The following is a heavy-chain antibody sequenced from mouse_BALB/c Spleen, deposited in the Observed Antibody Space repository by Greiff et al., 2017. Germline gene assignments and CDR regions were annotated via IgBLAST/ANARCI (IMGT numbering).Heavy chain of an antibody. CDR3: ARSGYVAWFAY. CDR1: GYTFTSYW. J-gene: IGHJ3*01. Sequence: QVQLQQSGAELAKPGASVKMSCKASGYTFTSYWMHWVKQRPGQGLEWIGYINPSTGYTEYNQKFKDKATLTADKSSSTAYMQLSSLTSEDSAVYYCARSGYVAWFAYWGQGTLVTVSA. CDR2: INPSTGYT. D-gene: IGHD3-1*01. V-gene: IGHV1-7*01.